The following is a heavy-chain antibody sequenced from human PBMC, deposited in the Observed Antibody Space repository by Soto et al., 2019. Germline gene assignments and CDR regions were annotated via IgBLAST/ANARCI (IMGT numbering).Heavy chain of an antibody. CDR2: ISGSDDST. Sequence: EVQLLESGGGLVQPGESLRLSCAPSGFTFSSYAMSWVRRAPGKGLEWVSVISGSDDSTYYADSVKGRFTISRDNSKNTLYLQMNSLRAEDTAVYYCAKRSSSSTFDYWGQGTLVTVSS. CDR1: GFTFSSYA. D-gene: IGHD6-6*01. CDR3: AKRSSSSTFDY. V-gene: IGHV3-23*01. J-gene: IGHJ4*02.